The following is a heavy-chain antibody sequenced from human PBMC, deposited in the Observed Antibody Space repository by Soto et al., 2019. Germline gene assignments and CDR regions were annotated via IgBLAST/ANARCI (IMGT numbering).Heavy chain of an antibody. D-gene: IGHD5-12*01. Sequence: PGGSVRLSCAAPGFTLDGYAMHCVRQAPGKGLEWVSGISWNSGSIGYADSVKGRFTISRDNAKNSLYLQMNSLRDEDTAVYYCAGVDIVVSGTDVWRDATPVT. J-gene: IGHJ6*02. CDR3: AGVDIVVSGTDV. CDR2: ISWNSGSI. V-gene: IGHV3-9*01. CDR1: GFTLDGYA.